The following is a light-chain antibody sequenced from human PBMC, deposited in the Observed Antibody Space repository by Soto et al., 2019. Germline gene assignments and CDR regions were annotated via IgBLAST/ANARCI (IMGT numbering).Light chain of an antibody. V-gene: IGKV3-15*01. J-gene: IGKJ2*01. CDR3: QQYNNWPLYT. CDR2: DAS. Sequence: EIVMTQSPATLSVSPGERATLSCRASQSVGGNLAWYQQRPGRAPRLLIYDASTRATDIPARFSGSGSGTEFTLTISSLQSEDFALYYCQQYNNWPLYTFGKGTKLEIK. CDR1: QSVGGN.